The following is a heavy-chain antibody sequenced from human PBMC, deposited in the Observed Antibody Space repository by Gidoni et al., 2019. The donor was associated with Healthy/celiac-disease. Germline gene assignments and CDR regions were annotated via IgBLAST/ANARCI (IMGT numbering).Heavy chain of an antibody. CDR1: GFTVSRNY. CDR2: IYSGGST. D-gene: IGHD2-21*02. V-gene: IGHV3-53*02. J-gene: IGHJ4*02. CDR3: ARALAGGNSPFDY. Sequence: EVQLVETGGGLIQPGGSLRLSCAASGFTVSRNYMSWVRQAPGKGLEWVSVIYSGGSTYYADSVKGRFTISRDNSKNTLYLQMNSLRAEDTAVYYCARALAGGNSPFDYWGQGTLVTVSS.